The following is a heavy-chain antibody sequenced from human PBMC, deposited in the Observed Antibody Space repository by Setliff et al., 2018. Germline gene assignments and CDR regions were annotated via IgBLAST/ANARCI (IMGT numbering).Heavy chain of an antibody. D-gene: IGHD2-15*01. J-gene: IGHJ6*03. CDR3: ARGTLGYCSGGSCYYMDV. Sequence: ASVKVSCKASGYTFTGYYLHWVRQAPGQGLEWMGIIDPSADYTNYAQKFQGRVTMTKDTSTTTVYMELSSLRSEDTAVYYCARGTLGYCSGGSCYYMDVWGKGTTVTVSS. CDR2: IDPSADYT. CDR1: GYTFTGYY. V-gene: IGHV1-46*01.